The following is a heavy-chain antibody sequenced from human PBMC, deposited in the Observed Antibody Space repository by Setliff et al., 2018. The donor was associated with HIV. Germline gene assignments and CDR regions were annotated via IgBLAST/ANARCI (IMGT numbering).Heavy chain of an antibody. CDR3: ARESRNDFWSGYYRTFDI. CDR1: GASISSGGYY. D-gene: IGHD3-3*01. V-gene: IGHV4-31*03. CDR2: IYYSGST. Sequence: SETLSLTCTVSGASISSGGYYWSWIRQHPGKGLEWIGYIYYSGSTYYNPSLKSRVTISVDTSKNQFSLKLSSVTAADTAMYFCARESRNDFWSGYYRTFDIWGQGTMVTVS. J-gene: IGHJ3*02.